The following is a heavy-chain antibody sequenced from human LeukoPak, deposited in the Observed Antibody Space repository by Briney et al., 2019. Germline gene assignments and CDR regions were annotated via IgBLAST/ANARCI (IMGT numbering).Heavy chain of an antibody. Sequence: SETLSLTCAVYGGSFSGYYWSWIRQPPGKGLEWIGYIYYSGSTYYNPSLKSRVTISVDTSKNQFSLKLSSVTAADTAVYYCARSLPGYYDSSGYHDYWGQGTLVTVSS. CDR1: GGSFSGYY. J-gene: IGHJ4*02. CDR3: ARSLPGYYDSSGYHDY. CDR2: IYYSGST. V-gene: IGHV4-31*11. D-gene: IGHD3-22*01.